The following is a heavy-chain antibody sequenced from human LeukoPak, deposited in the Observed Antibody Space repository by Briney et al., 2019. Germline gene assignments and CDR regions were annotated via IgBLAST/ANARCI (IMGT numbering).Heavy chain of an antibody. J-gene: IGHJ4*02. CDR3: ARGRFELPY. V-gene: IGHV4-59*01. D-gene: IGHD2-15*01. Sequence: SETLSLTCTVSGGSISIYYWSWIRQPPGKGLEWIGYIYYSGSTNYNPSLKSRVAMSVDTSNNQFFLRLTSVTAADTALYYCARGRFELPYWGQGTLVTVSS. CDR2: IYYSGST. CDR1: GGSISIYY.